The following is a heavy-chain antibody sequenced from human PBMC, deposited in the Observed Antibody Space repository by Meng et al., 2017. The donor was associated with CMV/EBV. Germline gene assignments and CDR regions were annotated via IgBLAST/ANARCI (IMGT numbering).Heavy chain of an antibody. V-gene: IGHV1-69*10. Sequence: SVKVSCKASGGTFSSYAISWVRQAPGQGLEWMGGIIPILGIANYAQKFQGRVTITADKSTSTAYMELSSLRSEDTAVYYCASARRITIFGVVSARKGWYFDLWGRGTLVPSPQ. CDR3: ASARRITIFGVVSARKGWYFDL. CDR1: GGTFSSYA. J-gene: IGHJ2*01. CDR2: IIPILGIA. D-gene: IGHD3-3*01.